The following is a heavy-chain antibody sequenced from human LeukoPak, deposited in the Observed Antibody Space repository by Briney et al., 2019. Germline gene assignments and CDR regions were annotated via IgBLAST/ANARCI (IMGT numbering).Heavy chain of an antibody. CDR1: GYTFTSYD. CDR3: ARDAETYCGGDCYSKF. Sequence: GASVKVSCKASGYTFTSYDINWVRQATGQGLEWMGWMNPNSGNTGYAQKLQGRVTMTTDTSTSTAYMELRSLRSGDTAVYYCARDAETYCGGDCYSKFWGQGTLVTVSS. CDR2: MNPNSGNT. J-gene: IGHJ4*02. V-gene: IGHV1-8*01. D-gene: IGHD2-21*01.